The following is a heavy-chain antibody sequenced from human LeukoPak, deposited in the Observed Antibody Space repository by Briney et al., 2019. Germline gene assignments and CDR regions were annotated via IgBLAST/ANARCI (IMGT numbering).Heavy chain of an antibody. V-gene: IGHV1-8*01. CDR1: GYTFTSYD. CDR2: MNPNSGNT. Sequence: ASMKVSCKASGYTFTSYDINWVRQATGQGLEWMGWMNPNSGNTGYAQKFQGRVTMTRNTSISTAYMELSSLRSEDTAVYYCARGRGYCSSTSCYENWFDPWGQGTLVTVSS. CDR3: ARGRGYCSSTSCYENWFDP. D-gene: IGHD2-2*01. J-gene: IGHJ5*02.